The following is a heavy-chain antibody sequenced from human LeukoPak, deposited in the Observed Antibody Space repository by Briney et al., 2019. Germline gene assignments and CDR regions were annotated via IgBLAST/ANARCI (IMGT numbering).Heavy chain of an antibody. V-gene: IGHV4-59*13. CDR1: GGAISGFY. Sequence: SETLSLTCSISGGAISGFYWGWIRQPPGKGLDWISFISYIGNTNYNPSLRSRVTISLDTSKNQVSLNLNSVTAADTAVCYCARVEWSGFHYGNYYMDVWGNGTSVTVSS. CDR2: ISYIGNT. D-gene: IGHD3-3*01. CDR3: ARVEWSGFHYGNYYMDV. J-gene: IGHJ6*03.